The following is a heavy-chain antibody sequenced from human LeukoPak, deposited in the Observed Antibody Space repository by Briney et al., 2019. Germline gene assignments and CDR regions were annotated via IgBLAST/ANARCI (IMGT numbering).Heavy chain of an antibody. CDR2: ISSSSSTI. CDR1: GFTFSDYN. V-gene: IGHV3-48*01. D-gene: IGHD2-15*01. Sequence: SGGSLRLSCAASGFTFSDYNMNWVRQAPGKGLEWISYISSSSSTIFYGDSVKGRFIISRENAKHSLYLQMNSLRAEDTAVYYCARNPPEGGYLASWGQGTLVTVSS. CDR3: ARNPPEGGYLAS. J-gene: IGHJ4*02.